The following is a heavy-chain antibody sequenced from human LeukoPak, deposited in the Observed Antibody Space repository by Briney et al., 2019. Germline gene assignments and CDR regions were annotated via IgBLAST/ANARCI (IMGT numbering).Heavy chain of an antibody. CDR3: ARGQDIVVVVADDPSPFDP. CDR2: MNPNSGNT. V-gene: IGHV1-8*01. J-gene: IGHJ5*02. CDR1: GYTFTSYD. D-gene: IGHD2-15*01. Sequence: ASVKVSCKASGYTFTSYDINWVRQATGQGLEWMGWMNPNSGNTGYAQKFQGKVTMTRNTSISTAYMELSSLRSEDTAVYYCARGQDIVVVVADDPSPFDPWGQGTLVTVSS.